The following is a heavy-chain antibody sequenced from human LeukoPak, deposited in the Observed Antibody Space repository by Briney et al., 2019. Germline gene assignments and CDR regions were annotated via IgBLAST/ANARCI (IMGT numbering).Heavy chain of an antibody. J-gene: IGHJ5*02. V-gene: IGHV3-23*01. CDR2: ISGSGGST. D-gene: IGHD6-19*01. Sequence: GGSLRLSCAASGFTFSSYAMSWVRQAPGKGLEWVSAISGSGGSTYYADSVKGRFTISRDNSKNTLYLQMNSLRAEDTAVYYCARVGGVIAVAGTPNWFDPWGQGTLVTVSS. CDR3: ARVGGVIAVAGTPNWFDP. CDR1: GFTFSSYA.